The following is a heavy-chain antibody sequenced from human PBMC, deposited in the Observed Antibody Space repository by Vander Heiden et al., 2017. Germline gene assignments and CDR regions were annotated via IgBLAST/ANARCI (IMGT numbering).Heavy chain of an antibody. J-gene: IGHJ6*02. Sequence: EVQLVESGGGLVPPGRSLRLSCAASGFTCDGYVRHWVRQAPGKGLEWVSGITWNSGSIAYADSVKGRFTISRDNAKNSLYLQMNSLRVEDTAVYYCAKDMRGNSYYGMDVWGQGTTVTVSS. D-gene: IGHD1-1*01. V-gene: IGHV3-9*01. CDR2: ITWNSGSI. CDR3: AKDMRGNSYYGMDV. CDR1: GFTCDGYV.